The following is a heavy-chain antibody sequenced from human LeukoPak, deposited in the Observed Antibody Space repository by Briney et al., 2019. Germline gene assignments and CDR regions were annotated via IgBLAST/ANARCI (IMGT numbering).Heavy chain of an antibody. J-gene: IGHJ4*02. CDR3: ARGGTAAIGLNVFDY. V-gene: IGHV3-48*01. Sequence: GGSLRLSCAASGLTFSSYSMNWVRQAPGKGLEWVSYISSSSSTIYYADSVKGRFTISRDNAKNSLYLQMNSLRAEDTAVYYCARGGTAAIGLNVFDYWGQGILVTVSS. D-gene: IGHD2-2*01. CDR2: ISSSSSTI. CDR1: GLTFSSYS.